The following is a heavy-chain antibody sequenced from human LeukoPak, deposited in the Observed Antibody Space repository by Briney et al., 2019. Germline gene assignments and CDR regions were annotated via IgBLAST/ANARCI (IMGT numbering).Heavy chain of an antibody. Sequence: GGSLRLSCVVSGFTFSDYYMTWIRQAPGKGLEWVSYISSSGYTIYYADSMKGRFTISRDNAKNSLYLQMNTLRAEDTAVYSCARGADGVSSNSRGWFDPWGQGTLVTVSS. CDR1: GFTFSDYY. J-gene: IGHJ5*02. D-gene: IGHD2-15*01. CDR3: ARGADGVSSNSRGWFDP. CDR2: ISSSGYTI. V-gene: IGHV3-11*04.